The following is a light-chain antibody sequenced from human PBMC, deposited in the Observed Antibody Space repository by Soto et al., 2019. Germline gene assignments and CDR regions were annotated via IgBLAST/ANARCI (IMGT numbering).Light chain of an antibody. CDR1: NSKFGSYA. Sequence: QSVLTQPPSASGTPGQRVTMSCSGSNSKFGSYAINWYQQVPGTAPKLLIYSNSERPSGVPDRFSGSKSGTSASLAISGLQSEDEAEYYCTTWDDSLNALLFGGGTQLTVL. CDR3: TTWDDSLNALL. V-gene: IGLV1-44*01. J-gene: IGLJ7*01. CDR2: SNS.